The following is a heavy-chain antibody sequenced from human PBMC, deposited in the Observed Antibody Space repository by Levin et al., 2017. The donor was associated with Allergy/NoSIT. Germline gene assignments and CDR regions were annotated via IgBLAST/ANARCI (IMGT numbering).Heavy chain of an antibody. CDR2: LIPIFATA. J-gene: IGHJ6*02. CDR1: GGTFSIYA. V-gene: IGHV1-69*13. Sequence: SANVSCKASGGTFSIYAISWVRQAPGQGLEWMGGLIPIFATANYAQKFQGRVTITADESTSTAYMELSSLRSEDTAVYYCAREDRGAAVSGAGMDVWGQGTTVTVS. CDR3: AREDRGAAVSGAGMDV. D-gene: IGHD1-26*01.